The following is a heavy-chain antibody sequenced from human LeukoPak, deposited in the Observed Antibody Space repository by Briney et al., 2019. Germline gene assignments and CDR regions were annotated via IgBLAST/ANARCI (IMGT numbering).Heavy chain of an antibody. CDR2: IYHSGST. V-gene: IGHV4-30-2*01. J-gene: IGHJ4*02. Sequence: SETLSLTCTVSGGSISSGGYYWSWIRQPPGKGLEWIGYIYHSGSTYYNPSLKSRVTISVDRSKNQFSLKLSSVTAADTAVYYCARGQSKGTTTYYFDYWGQGTLVTVSS. CDR3: ARGQSKGTTTYYFDY. CDR1: GGSISSGGYY. D-gene: IGHD1-1*01.